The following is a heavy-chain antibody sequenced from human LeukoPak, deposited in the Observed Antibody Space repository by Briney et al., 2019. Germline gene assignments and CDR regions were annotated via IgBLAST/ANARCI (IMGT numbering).Heavy chain of an antibody. J-gene: IGHJ5*02. CDR3: ARHADYDSNWFDP. CDR1: GGSFSGYY. D-gene: IGHD4/OR15-4a*01. V-gene: IGHV4-34*01. Sequence: PSETLSLTCAVYGGSFSGYYWSWIRQPPGKGLEWIGEINHSGSTRYNPSLKSRVTISVDRSKNQFSLKLSSVTAADTAVYYCARHADYDSNWFDPWGQGTQVTVSS. CDR2: INHSGST.